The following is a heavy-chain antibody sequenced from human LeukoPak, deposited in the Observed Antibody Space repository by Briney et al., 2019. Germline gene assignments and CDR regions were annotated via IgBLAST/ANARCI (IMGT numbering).Heavy chain of an antibody. D-gene: IGHD1-1*01. J-gene: IGHJ4*02. Sequence: GGSPRLSCAVSGFTFSNVWMSWVRQTPDKGLEWVANINPDGSDKNYVGSVKGRFTISRDNANNSLSLQMNSLRADDTAVYFCARGVNLANWGQGTLVTVSS. CDR1: GFTFSNVW. CDR3: ARGVNLAN. V-gene: IGHV3-7*01. CDR2: INPDGSDK.